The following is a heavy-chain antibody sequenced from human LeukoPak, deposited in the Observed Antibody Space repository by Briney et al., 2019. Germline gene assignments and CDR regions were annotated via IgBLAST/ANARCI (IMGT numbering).Heavy chain of an antibody. V-gene: IGHV1-69*04. CDR1: GGTFSSYA. D-gene: IGHD3-10*01. J-gene: IGHJ4*02. CDR2: IIPIFGIA. CDR3: ARGDTMVRGRTDY. Sequence: GASVKVSCKASGGTFSSYAISWVRQAPGQGLEWMGRIIPIFGIANYAQKFQGRVTITADKSTSTAYMELSSLRSEDTAVYYCARGDTMVRGRTDYWGREPWSPSPQ.